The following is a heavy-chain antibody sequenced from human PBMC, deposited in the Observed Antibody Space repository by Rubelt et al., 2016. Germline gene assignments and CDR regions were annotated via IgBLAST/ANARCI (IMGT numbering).Heavy chain of an antibody. CDR3: ARYETAMVTGYYGMDV. Sequence: QVQLQQWGAGLFRPSQTLSLTCGVYGGSFSNYYWTWIRQPPGKGLECIGTMYYSGSTYYNPSLKSRVTISVDTSKSQFSLKLSSVTAADTAVYYCARYETAMVTGYYGMDVWGQGTTVTVSS. D-gene: IGHD5-18*01. J-gene: IGHJ6*02. CDR1: GGSFSNYY. V-gene: IGHV4-34*01. CDR2: MYYSGST.